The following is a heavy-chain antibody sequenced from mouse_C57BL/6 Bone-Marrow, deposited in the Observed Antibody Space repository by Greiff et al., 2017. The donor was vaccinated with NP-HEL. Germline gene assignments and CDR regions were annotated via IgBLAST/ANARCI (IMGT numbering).Heavy chain of an antibody. D-gene: IGHD1-1*01. Sequence: QVQLKESGPGLVQPSQSLSITCTVSGFSFTSYGVHWVRQSPGKGLEWLGVIWSGGSTDYNAAFISRLSISKDNSKSQVFFKMNSLQADDTAIYYCARNPPLCITTVVATYYYAMDYWGQGTSVTVSS. CDR1: GFSFTSYG. CDR2: IWSGGST. CDR3: ARNPPLCITTVVATYYYAMDY. J-gene: IGHJ4*01. V-gene: IGHV2-2*01.